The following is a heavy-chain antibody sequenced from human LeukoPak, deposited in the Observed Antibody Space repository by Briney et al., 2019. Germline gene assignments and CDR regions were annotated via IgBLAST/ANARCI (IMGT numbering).Heavy chain of an antibody. CDR2: ISSRSSTI. CDR3: ATYSILNAREFRY. D-gene: IGHD4-11*01. CDR1: GFTFSSHD. J-gene: IGHJ1*01. V-gene: IGHV3-48*04. Sequence: SGGSLRLSCAASGFTFSSHDMNWVRQAPGKGLEWVSFISSRSSTIYYADSVKGRFTISRDNAKNSVYLQMNSLGADDTAVYYCATYSILNAREFRYWGQGTLVTVTS.